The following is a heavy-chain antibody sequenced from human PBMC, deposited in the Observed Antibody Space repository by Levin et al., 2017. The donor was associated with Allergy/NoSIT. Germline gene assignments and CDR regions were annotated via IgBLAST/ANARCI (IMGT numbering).Heavy chain of an antibody. CDR1: GFTFSNYA. D-gene: IGHD3-10*01. Sequence: GGSLRLSCAASGFTFSNYAMHWVRQAPGKGLEWVAVISYDGNNEYYTDSVKGRFTISRDNSKNTLYLQMNSLRAEDTAVYSCARDAASTYNYASGSYYNWFDPWGQGTLVTVSS. CDR3: ARDAASTYNYASGSYYNWFDP. CDR2: ISYDGNNE. J-gene: IGHJ5*02. V-gene: IGHV3-30-3*01.